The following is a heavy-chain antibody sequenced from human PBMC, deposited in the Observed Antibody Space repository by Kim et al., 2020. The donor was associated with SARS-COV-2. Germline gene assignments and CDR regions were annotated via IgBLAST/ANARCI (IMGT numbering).Heavy chain of an antibody. Sequence: ADSGKGRFTIARANSKTTLYLQMNSRRAEDTAVYYCAKGGSSSSLSWFDPWGQGTLVTVSS. V-gene: IGHV3-23*01. D-gene: IGHD6-6*01. CDR3: AKGGSSSSLSWFDP. J-gene: IGHJ5*02.